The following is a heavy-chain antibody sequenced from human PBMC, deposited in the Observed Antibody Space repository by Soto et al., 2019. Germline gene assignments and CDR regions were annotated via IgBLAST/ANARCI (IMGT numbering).Heavy chain of an antibody. Sequence: EVQLLESGGGLLKPGGSLRFSCEASGFTFTYYAMNWVVQAPGRGLEWVSVISGSGGSTYYADSVKARFTISRDNSKNTLYLQMNSLRAEDTAIYYCAKAQSYGGYYYGMDVWGQGTTVTVSS. CDR1: GFTFTYYA. J-gene: IGHJ6*02. CDR3: AKAQSYGGYYYGMDV. V-gene: IGHV3-23*01. CDR2: ISGSGGST. D-gene: IGHD3-10*01.